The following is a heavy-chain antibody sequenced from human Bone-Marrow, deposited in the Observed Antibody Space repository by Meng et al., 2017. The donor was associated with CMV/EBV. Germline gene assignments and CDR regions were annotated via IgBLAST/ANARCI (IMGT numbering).Heavy chain of an antibody. CDR2: ISSNGGST. CDR3: ASDREPSSSDNRFDP. CDR1: GFTFSSNG. V-gene: IGHV3-64*02. D-gene: IGHD6-6*01. Sequence: GESLKISCAASGFTFSSNGMHWVRQPPGKGLEYVSAISSNGGSTYYADSVKGRFTISRDNSKNTLYLQMDSLRAEDMAVYYCASDREPSSSDNRFDPWGQGTRVTVSS. J-gene: IGHJ5*02.